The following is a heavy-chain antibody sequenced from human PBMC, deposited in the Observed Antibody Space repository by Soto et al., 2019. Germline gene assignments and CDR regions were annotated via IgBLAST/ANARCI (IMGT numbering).Heavy chain of an antibody. CDR2: INPSGGST. D-gene: IGHD2-21*02. J-gene: IGHJ3*02. V-gene: IGHV1-46*01. Sequence: ASVKVSCKASGYTFTSYYMHWVRQAPGQGLEWMGIINPSGGSTSYAQKFQGRVTMTRDTSTSTVYMELSSLRSEGTAAYDCAREFRGIVVVTARDAFDIWGQGTMVTVSS. CDR3: AREFRGIVVVTARDAFDI. CDR1: GYTFTSYY.